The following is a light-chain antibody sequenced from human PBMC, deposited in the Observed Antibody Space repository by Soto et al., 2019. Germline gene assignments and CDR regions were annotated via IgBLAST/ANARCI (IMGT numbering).Light chain of an antibody. V-gene: IGKV1-33*01. Sequence: DIQMTQSPSSLSASVGDRVTITCQASHDIRKYLNWYQQKPGKAPRLLIYDASNMEKGVPSRFTGSGSGTDFILTISSLQPEDIATYYCQQYEKFPITFGQGTRLETK. CDR1: HDIRKY. CDR2: DAS. CDR3: QQYEKFPIT. J-gene: IGKJ5*01.